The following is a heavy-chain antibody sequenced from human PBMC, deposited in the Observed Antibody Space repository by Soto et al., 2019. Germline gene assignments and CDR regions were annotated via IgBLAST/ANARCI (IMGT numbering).Heavy chain of an antibody. CDR1: GYSFTSYW. J-gene: IGHJ6*02. CDR2: IYPCDSDT. Sequence: GASLKISCKGSGYSFTSYWICCVRQMPGKDLEWMGIIYPCDSDTRYSTSFQGQVTISADKSISTAYLQWSSLKASDTAMYYYVRHFPGRAHYYYYAMDVWDQATTVTGSS. CDR3: VRHFPGRAHYYYYAMDV. V-gene: IGHV5-51*01. D-gene: IGHD1-26*01.